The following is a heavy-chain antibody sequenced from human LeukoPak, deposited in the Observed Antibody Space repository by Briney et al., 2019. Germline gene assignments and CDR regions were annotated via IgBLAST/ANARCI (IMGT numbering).Heavy chain of an antibody. CDR1: GFTFSSYA. J-gene: IGHJ5*02. Sequence: GGSLRLSCAASGFTFSSYAINWVRQAPGKGLEWVSIISGSGGSTYYADSVKGRLTISRDNSKNTLYLQMNSLRPEDTAVYYCAKKVMPATPGNNWFDPWGQGTMVTVSS. D-gene: IGHD3-16*01. CDR2: ISGSGGST. V-gene: IGHV3-23*01. CDR3: AKKVMPATPGNNWFDP.